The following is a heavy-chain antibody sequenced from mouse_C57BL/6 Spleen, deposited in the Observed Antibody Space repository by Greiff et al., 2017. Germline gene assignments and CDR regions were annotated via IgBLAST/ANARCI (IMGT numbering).Heavy chain of an antibody. D-gene: IGHD2-4*01. V-gene: IGHV1-52*01. Sequence: VKLQQPGAELVRPGSSVKLSCKASGYTFTSYWMHWVKQRPIQGLEWIGNIDPSDSETHYNQKFKDKATLTVDKSSSTAYMQLSSLTSEDSAVYYCARSYDYYYFDYWGQGTTLTVSS. CDR2: IDPSDSET. CDR3: ARSYDYYYFDY. CDR1: GYTFTSYW. J-gene: IGHJ2*01.